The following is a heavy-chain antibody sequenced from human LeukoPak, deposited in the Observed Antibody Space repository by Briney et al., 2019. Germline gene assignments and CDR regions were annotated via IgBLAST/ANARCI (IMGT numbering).Heavy chain of an antibody. CDR1: GYTFTSYY. CDR2: IIPIFNTA. J-gene: IGHJ4*02. Sequence: SVKVSCKASGYTFTSYYMHWVRQAPGQGLEWMGGIIPIFNTADYAQKFQGRVTITADESTSTAYMELSSLRSEDTAVYYCARDQAIMVRGLYYFDYWGPGTRVTVSS. D-gene: IGHD3-10*01. V-gene: IGHV1-69*13. CDR3: ARDQAIMVRGLYYFDY.